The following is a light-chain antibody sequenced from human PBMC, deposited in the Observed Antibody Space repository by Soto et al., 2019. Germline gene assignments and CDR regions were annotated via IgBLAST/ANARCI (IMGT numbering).Light chain of an antibody. CDR1: PSDVGGYDY. CDR3: SSYAGTHIV. V-gene: IGLV2-8*01. Sequence: QSVLTQPPSASGSPVRSAASPAPAPPSDVGGYDYVSWYQQHPGKAPKLMIYDVTKRPSGVPDRFSGSKSGNTASLTVSGLQAEDEADYYCSSYAGTHIVFGTGTKLTVL. J-gene: IGLJ1*01. CDR2: DVT.